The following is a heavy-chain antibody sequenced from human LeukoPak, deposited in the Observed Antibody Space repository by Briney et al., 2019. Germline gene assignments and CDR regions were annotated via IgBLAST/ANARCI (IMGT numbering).Heavy chain of an antibody. D-gene: IGHD6-13*01. V-gene: IGHV4-59*01. J-gene: IGHJ6*03. CDR1: GGSISTYY. CDR3: ARTTEAHSWRTRYYDYYMDV. Sequence: SETLSLTCSVSGGSISTYYWTWIRQPPGKGLEWIGYIYYSGSTNYNPSLKSRVTISVDTSKNQFSLKLSSVTAADTAVYYCARTTEAHSWRTRYYDYYMDVWGKGTTVTVSS. CDR2: IYYSGST.